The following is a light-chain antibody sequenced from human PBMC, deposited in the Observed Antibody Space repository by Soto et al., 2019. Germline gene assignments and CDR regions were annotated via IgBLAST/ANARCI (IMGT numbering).Light chain of an antibody. J-gene: IGKJ2*01. CDR3: QQYGNFPYT. V-gene: IGKV3-20*01. CDR1: QSVSSSY. Sequence: EIVLTQSPGTLSLSPGERATLSCRASQSVSSSYLAWYQQKPGQAPRVLIYGASSRATGIPDRFSGSGSGTDFTLTISRLEPEDFAVYYCQQYGNFPYTFGQGTKVDIK. CDR2: GAS.